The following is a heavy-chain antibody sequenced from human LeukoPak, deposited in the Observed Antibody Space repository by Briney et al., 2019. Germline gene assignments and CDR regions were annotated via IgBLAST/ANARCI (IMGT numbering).Heavy chain of an antibody. J-gene: IGHJ6*03. D-gene: IGHD4-23*01. CDR1: GYSISSGYY. V-gene: IGHV4-38-2*02. CDR3: AREFRAVTQTRYYYYYYMDV. CDR2: IYHSGST. Sequence: SETLSLTCTVSGYSISSGYYWGWIRQPPGKGLEWFVSIYHSGSTYYNPSLKSRVTISANTSKNQFSLKLSSVTAADTAVYYCAREFRAVTQTRYYYYYYMDVWGKGTTVTVSS.